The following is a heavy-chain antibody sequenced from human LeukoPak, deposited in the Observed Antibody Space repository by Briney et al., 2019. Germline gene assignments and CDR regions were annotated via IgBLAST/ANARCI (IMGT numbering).Heavy chain of an antibody. V-gene: IGHV1-2*02. CDR3: ARTGDPAYDAFDI. CDR2: INPDSGAT. CDR1: GYIFIDHS. J-gene: IGHJ3*02. Sequence: ASVTVSCKASGYIFIDHSMHWVRQAPGQGLEWMGWINPDSGATNYAQKFQGAVTMTRDTSISTAYMELSGLRSDDTAVYYCARTGDPAYDAFDIWGQGTLVIVSS. D-gene: IGHD7-27*01.